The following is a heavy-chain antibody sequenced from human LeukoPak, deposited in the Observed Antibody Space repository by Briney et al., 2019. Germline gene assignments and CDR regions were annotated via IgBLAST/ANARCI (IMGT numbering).Heavy chain of an antibody. CDR2: IYYSGST. J-gene: IGHJ2*01. CDR3: ARDVGATSSSYWYFDL. CDR1: GGSISSYY. Sequence: PSETLSLTCTVSGGSISSYYWSWLRQPPGKGLEWIGYIYYSGSTNYNPSLKSRVTISVDTSRNQFSLKLSSVTAADTAVYYCARDVGATSSSYWYFDLWGRGTLVTVSS. V-gene: IGHV4-59*01. D-gene: IGHD1-26*01.